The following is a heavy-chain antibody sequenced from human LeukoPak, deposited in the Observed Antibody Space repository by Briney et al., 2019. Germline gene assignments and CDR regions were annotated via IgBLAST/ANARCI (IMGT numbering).Heavy chain of an antibody. CDR3: ARDEGVDRIGVVIAEYFDY. CDR1: GFTFSSYW. Sequence: GGSLRLSCAASGFTFSSYWMSWVRQAPGKGLEWVGNINQDGSEKNYVDSVKGRFTISRDNAKNSLYLQMNSLRAEDTAVYYCARDEGVDRIGVVIAEYFDYWGQGTLVTVSS. D-gene: IGHD3-3*01. V-gene: IGHV3-7*01. CDR2: INQDGSEK. J-gene: IGHJ4*02.